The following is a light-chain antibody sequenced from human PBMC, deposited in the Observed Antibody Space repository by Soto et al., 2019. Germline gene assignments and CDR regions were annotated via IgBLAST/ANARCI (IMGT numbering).Light chain of an antibody. CDR2: DAS. CDR3: QQFNSYPRLT. Sequence: AIQLTQSRSSLSASVGDRVTITCRASQGISSALAWYQQKPGKAPKLLIYDASSLESGVPSRFSGSGSGTDFTLTISSLQPEDFATYYCQQFNSYPRLTFGGGTKVEIK. CDR1: QGISSA. V-gene: IGKV1-13*02. J-gene: IGKJ4*01.